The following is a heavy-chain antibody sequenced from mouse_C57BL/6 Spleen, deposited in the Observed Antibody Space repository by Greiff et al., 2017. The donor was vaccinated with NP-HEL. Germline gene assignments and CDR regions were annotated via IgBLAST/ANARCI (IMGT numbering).Heavy chain of an antibody. CDR3: ARKEYGSSYGYYAMDY. Sequence: EVQRVESGGGLVKPGGSLKLSCAASGFTFSDYGMHWVRQAPEKGLEWVAYISSGSSTIYYADTVKGRFTISRDNAKNTLFLQMTSLRSEDTAMYYCARKEYGSSYGYYAMDYWGQGTSVTVSS. CDR2: ISSGSSTI. D-gene: IGHD1-1*01. J-gene: IGHJ4*01. CDR1: GFTFSDYG. V-gene: IGHV5-17*01.